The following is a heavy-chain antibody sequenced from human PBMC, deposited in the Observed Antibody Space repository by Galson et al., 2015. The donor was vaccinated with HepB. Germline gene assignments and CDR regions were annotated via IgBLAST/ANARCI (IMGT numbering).Heavy chain of an antibody. CDR1: GYTFISYA. D-gene: IGHD5-18*01. V-gene: IGHV1-3*01. J-gene: IGHJ5*02. CDR3: ARDKGYSYSDNWFDP. Sequence: SVKVSCKASGYTFISYAMHWVRQAPGHRLEWMGRINADNANTKYSLKFQGRVTITTDTSASTAYMELSSLRSEDTAVYYCARDKGYSYSDNWFDPWGQGTLVTVSS. CDR2: INADNANT.